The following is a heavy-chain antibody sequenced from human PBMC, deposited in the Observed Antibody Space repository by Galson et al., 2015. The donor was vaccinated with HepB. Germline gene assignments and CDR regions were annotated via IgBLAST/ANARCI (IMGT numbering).Heavy chain of an antibody. CDR3: TSPRSGGSLNSGIVDY. J-gene: IGHJ4*02. Sequence: SLRLSCAASGFTFSGSAMHWVRQASGKGLEWVGRIRSKANSYATAYAASVEGRFTISRDDSKNTAYLQMNSLKTEDTAVYYCTSPRSGGSLNSGIVDYWGQGTLVTVSS. CDR1: GFTFSGSA. D-gene: IGHD2-15*01. V-gene: IGHV3-73*01. CDR2: IRSKANSYAT.